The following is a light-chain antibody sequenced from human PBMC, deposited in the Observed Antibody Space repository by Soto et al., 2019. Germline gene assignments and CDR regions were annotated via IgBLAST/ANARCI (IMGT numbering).Light chain of an antibody. CDR3: SSYTSSSIPGV. J-gene: IGLJ2*01. CDR1: SSDVGGYNY. CDR2: EVS. Sequence: QSALTQPASVSGSPGQSITISCTGTSSDVGGYNYVSWYQQPPGKAPKLMIYEVSYRPSGVSNRFSGSKSGNTASLTISGLQADDEANYYCSSYTSSSIPGVFGGGTKLTVL. V-gene: IGLV2-14*01.